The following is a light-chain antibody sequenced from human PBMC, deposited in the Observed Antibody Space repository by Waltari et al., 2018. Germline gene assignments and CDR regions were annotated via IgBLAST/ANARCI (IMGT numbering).Light chain of an antibody. CDR2: GAS. CDR3: QHYNSWPPEYT. V-gene: IGKV3-15*01. Sequence: EMVMTQSPATLSVSPGETATLSCRASQNIASNLAWYQQKPGQSPRLLIYGASTRASGARARFSGTGSGTEFTLAISSIQSEDLAVYYCQHYNSWPPEYTFGQGTKLEIK. J-gene: IGKJ2*01. CDR1: QNIASN.